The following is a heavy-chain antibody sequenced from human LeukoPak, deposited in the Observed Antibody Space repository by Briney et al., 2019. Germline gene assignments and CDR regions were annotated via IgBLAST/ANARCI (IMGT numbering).Heavy chain of an antibody. CDR1: GFTFSSYA. CDR2: ICGSGGCT. CDR3: ASTPFYDYVWGSYRYRGLFDN. Sequence: GGSLRLSCAASGFTFSSYAMSWVRQAPGRGLEWVSGICGSGGCTYYADSVKGRFTISRDNSKNTLYLQMNSLRVEDTAVYYCASTPFYDYVWGSYRYRGLFDNWGQGTLVSVSS. D-gene: IGHD3-16*02. V-gene: IGHV3-23*01. J-gene: IGHJ4*02.